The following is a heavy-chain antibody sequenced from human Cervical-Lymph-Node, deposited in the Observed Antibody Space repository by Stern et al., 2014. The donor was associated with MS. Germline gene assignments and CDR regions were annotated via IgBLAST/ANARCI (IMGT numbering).Heavy chain of an antibody. Sequence: EVQLVQSGPEVKRPGESLKISCQASGYTFTSYWIGWVRQMPGKGLEWIAIIFPGGSDIRYSPSFQGQGPIPADKSTSTAYLQWNNLKASDTAIYYCARQRYFDYWGHGTLVTVSS. CDR2: IFPGGSDI. J-gene: IGHJ4*01. CDR3: ARQRYFDY. CDR1: GYTFTSYW. V-gene: IGHV5-51*01.